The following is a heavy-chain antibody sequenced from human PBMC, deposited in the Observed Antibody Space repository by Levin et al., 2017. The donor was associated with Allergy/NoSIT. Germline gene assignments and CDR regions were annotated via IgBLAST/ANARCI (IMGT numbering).Heavy chain of an antibody. V-gene: IGHV1-2*02. D-gene: IGHD2-8*02. J-gene: IGHJ5*01. CDR1: GYSFSDYY. CDR3: ARDKSYRDTGGSYDS. Sequence: ASVKVSCKASGYSFSDYYIHWVRQAPGQGLEWMGRINPNSGGTNYAQTFQGRVTMTRDTSTCPAYMDLSRLTSDDTAVYYCARDKSYRDTGGSYDSWGQGTLVTVSS. CDR2: INPNSGGT.